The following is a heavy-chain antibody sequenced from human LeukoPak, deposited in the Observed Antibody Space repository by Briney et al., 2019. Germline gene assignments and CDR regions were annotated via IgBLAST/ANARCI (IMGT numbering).Heavy chain of an antibody. Sequence: PGGSLRLSCAASGFTFSSYSMNWVRQAPGKGLEWLSYISISSSTIYYADSVKGRFTISRDNAKNSLYLQMNSLRAEDTAVYYCARGLGLRGVFRGYYGMDVWGQGTTVTVSS. CDR2: ISISSSTI. D-gene: IGHD3-10*01. V-gene: IGHV3-48*04. CDR1: GFTFSSYS. J-gene: IGHJ6*02. CDR3: ARGLGLRGVFRGYYGMDV.